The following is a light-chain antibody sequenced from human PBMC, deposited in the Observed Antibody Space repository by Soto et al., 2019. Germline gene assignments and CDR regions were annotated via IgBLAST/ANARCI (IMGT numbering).Light chain of an antibody. J-gene: IGKJ1*01. V-gene: IGKV1-5*01. CDR1: QSISSW. CDR3: QQYNSSGT. CDR2: DAS. Sequence: DIQMTQSPSTLSASVGDRVTITCRASQSISSWLAWYQQKPGKAPKLLIYDASSLESGVPSRFSGSGSGTEFTLTLSSLQPDDFATYYCQQYNSSGTFGQGTKVEIK.